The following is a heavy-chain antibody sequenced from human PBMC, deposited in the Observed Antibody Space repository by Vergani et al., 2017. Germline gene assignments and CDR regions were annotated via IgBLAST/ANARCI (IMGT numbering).Heavy chain of an antibody. CDR3: AAADTTGSIAAAGGYDYYYYYGMDV. D-gene: IGHD6-13*01. Sequence: QVQLVQSGAEVKKPGSSVKVSWKASGGTFSSYTISWVRQAPGQGLEWMGRIIPILGIANYAQKFQGRVTITADKSTSTAYMELSSLRSEDTAVYYCAAADTTGSIAAAGGYDYYYYYGMDVWGQGTTVTVSS. CDR2: IIPILGIA. CDR1: GGTFSSYT. V-gene: IGHV1-69*02. J-gene: IGHJ6*02.